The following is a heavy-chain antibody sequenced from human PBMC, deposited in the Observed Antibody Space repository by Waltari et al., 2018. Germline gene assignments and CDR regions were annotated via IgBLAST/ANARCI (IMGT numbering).Heavy chain of an antibody. CDR3: TRAAHGYGDWS. CDR2: ISGGVDNT. Sequence: EVQLLESGGDLVQPGGSLRLSCAVSGFSFSIYAMSWVRQAPGQGSEWVAAISGGVDNTFYLDAGQGRFTISRDISTNTLFLEMSSLRVEDTALYYCTRAAHGYGDWSWGHGTLVTVSS. CDR1: GFSFSIYA. J-gene: IGHJ5*01. D-gene: IGHD2-21*02. V-gene: IGHV3-23*01.